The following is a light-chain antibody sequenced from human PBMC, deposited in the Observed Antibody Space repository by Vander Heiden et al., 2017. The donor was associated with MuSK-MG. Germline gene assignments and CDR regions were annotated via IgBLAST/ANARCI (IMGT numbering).Light chain of an antibody. CDR1: QDITNY. CDR2: ESS. J-gene: IGKJ4*01. Sequence: DFQMTQSPSSLSASVGDRVTLTCQASQDITNYVNSYQQLPGKAPQLLIYESSNLGTGVPARFSGSGSGTDFTLTISRVEAEDIATYYCKQYVNLPLTFGGGTKVEI. CDR3: KQYVNLPLT. V-gene: IGKV1-33*01.